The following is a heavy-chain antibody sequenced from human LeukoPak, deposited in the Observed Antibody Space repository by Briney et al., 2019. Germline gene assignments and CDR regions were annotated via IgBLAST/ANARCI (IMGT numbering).Heavy chain of an antibody. J-gene: IGHJ1*01. D-gene: IGHD3-22*01. CDR1: GHSIINSYY. CDR3: ARAVDSSRLSSFQH. Sequence: SETLSLTWTVSGHSIINSYYWGWIRQPPGKGLEWIGSMYHTGSTYYNPSLKSRLTISIDTSKNQFSLKMNSVSAADTPVYYCARAVDSSRLSSFQHWGQGTLVTVSS. CDR2: MYHTGST. V-gene: IGHV4-38-2*02.